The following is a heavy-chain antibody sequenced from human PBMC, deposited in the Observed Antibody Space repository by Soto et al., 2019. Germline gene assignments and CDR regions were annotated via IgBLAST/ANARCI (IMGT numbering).Heavy chain of an antibody. V-gene: IGHV3-30-3*01. CDR1: EFTFSSYA. CDR2: ISYDGSNK. J-gene: IGHJ4*02. Sequence: GGSLRLSCAASEFTFSSYAMHWVRQAPGKGLEWVAVISYDGSNKYYADSVKGRFTISRDNSKNTLYLQMNSLRAEDTAVYYCARNTRYCSGGSCYSGFDYWGQGTLVTVSS. CDR3: ARNTRYCSGGSCYSGFDY. D-gene: IGHD2-15*01.